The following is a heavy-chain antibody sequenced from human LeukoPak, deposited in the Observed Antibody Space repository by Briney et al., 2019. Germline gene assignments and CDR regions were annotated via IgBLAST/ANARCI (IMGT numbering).Heavy chain of an antibody. Sequence: GRSLRLSYAASGFTFDDYAMHWARHAPGKGLEWVSSINWNSGSIGYADSVKGRFTISRDNAKNSLYLQMNSLRAEDTALYYCAKQYSGSYYSPLYFDYWGQGTLVTVSA. CDR1: GFTFDDYA. CDR3: AKQYSGSYYSPLYFDY. V-gene: IGHV3-9*01. J-gene: IGHJ4*02. CDR2: INWNSGSI. D-gene: IGHD1-26*01.